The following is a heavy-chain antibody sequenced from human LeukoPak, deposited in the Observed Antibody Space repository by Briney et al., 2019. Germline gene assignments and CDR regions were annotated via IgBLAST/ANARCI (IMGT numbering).Heavy chain of an antibody. D-gene: IGHD6-13*01. CDR2: INHSGST. CDR3: AREVSSSWSGDSDY. Sequence: PSETLSLTCAVYGGSFSGYYWSWIRQPPGKGLEWIGEINHSGSTNYNPSLKSRVTMSVDTSKNQFSLKLSSVTAADTAVYYCAREVSSSWSGDSDYWGQGTLVTVSS. CDR1: GGSFSGYY. J-gene: IGHJ4*02. V-gene: IGHV4-34*01.